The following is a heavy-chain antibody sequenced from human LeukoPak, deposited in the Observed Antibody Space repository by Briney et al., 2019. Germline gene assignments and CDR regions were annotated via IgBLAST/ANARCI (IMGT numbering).Heavy chain of an antibody. Sequence: SVKVSCKASGYTFTSYAMHWVRQAPGQRLEWMGWINAGNGNTKYSQKFQGRVTITRDTSASTAYMELSSLRSEDTAVYYCARDYSGSYYRNTFDYWGQGTLVTVSS. CDR3: ARDYSGSYYRNTFDY. V-gene: IGHV1-3*01. D-gene: IGHD1-26*01. CDR2: INAGNGNT. J-gene: IGHJ4*02. CDR1: GYTFTSYA.